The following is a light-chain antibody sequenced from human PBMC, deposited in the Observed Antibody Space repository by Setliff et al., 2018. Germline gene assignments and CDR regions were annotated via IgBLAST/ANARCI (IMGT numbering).Light chain of an antibody. CDR2: DVG. J-gene: IGLJ1*01. Sequence: QSALTQPASVSGSPGQSITISCTGSSSDVGGYNHVSWYQQHPGKAPKLMIYDVGKRPSGVSNRFSGSKSGNTASLTISGLQAEDEADYYCSSYTGSNSHVLGTGTKVTVL. V-gene: IGLV2-14*01. CDR3: SSYTGSNSHV. CDR1: SSDVGGYNH.